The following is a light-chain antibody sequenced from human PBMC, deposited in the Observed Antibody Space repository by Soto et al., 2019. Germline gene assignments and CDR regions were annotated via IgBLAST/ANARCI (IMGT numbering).Light chain of an antibody. CDR1: QSVSKY. V-gene: IGKV3-20*01. J-gene: IGKJ1*01. CDR2: GAS. Sequence: EIVLTQSPGTLSLSPGERATLSCRASQSVSKYLAWYQQKLGQAPRVLIYGASSRATGIPDRFSGSGSGTDFTLTNSRLEPEDFAVYYCQHDSSSPWTVGQGTKVEIK. CDR3: QHDSSSPWT.